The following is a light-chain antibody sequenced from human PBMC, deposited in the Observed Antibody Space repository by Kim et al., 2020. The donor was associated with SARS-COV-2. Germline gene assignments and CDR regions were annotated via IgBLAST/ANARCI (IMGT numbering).Light chain of an antibody. CDR3: QYYGGSLWT. CDR1: QSVSSSY. J-gene: IGKJ1*01. CDR2: AAS. V-gene: IGKV3-20*01. Sequence: TPGESAPPSCRASQSVSSSYFAWYQQNPGQAPRLLIYAASSRSDGIADRFSVSGSGTDFTLTISRLEPEDFAVYYCQYYGGSLWTFGQGTKVDIK.